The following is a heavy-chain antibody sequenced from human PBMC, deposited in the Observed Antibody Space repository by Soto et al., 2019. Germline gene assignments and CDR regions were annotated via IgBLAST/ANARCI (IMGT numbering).Heavy chain of an antibody. V-gene: IGHV3-23*01. Sequence: EVQLLESGGGLVQPGGSLRLSCAASGFTFSSYAMSWVRQAPGKGLEWVSAISGSGGSTYYADSVKGRFTISRDNSKNTMYLQMNSLRAEETAVYYCEKQGCSGGSCYRYYFDSWGQGTLDTVSS. D-gene: IGHD2-15*01. CDR3: EKQGCSGGSCYRYYFDS. CDR1: GFTFSSYA. CDR2: ISGSGGST. J-gene: IGHJ4*02.